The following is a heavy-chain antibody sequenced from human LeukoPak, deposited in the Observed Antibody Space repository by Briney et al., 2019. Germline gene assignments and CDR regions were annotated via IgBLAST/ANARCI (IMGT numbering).Heavy chain of an antibody. CDR2: ISGDGGST. CDR3: ARHSWYHDY. CDR1: GFTFDDYA. D-gene: IGHD2-2*01. V-gene: IGHV3-43*02. Sequence: PGGSLRLSCAASGFTFDDYAMHWVRQAPGKGLEWVSLISGDGGSTYYADSVKGRFTISRDNAKNSLYLQMNSLRAEDTAVYYCARHSWYHDYWGQGTLVTVSS. J-gene: IGHJ4*02.